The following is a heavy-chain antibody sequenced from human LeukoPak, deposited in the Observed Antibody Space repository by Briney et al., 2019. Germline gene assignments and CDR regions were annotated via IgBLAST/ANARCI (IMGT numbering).Heavy chain of an antibody. CDR2: ISSSGSTI. Sequence: GGSLRLSCAASGFTFSDYYMSWIRQAPGKGLEWVSYISSSGSTIYYADSVKGRFTISRDNAKNSLYLQMNSLRAEDTAVYYCARYRRGYSYDNYFDYWGQGTLVTVSS. CDR1: GFTFSDYY. CDR3: ARYRRGYSYDNYFDY. J-gene: IGHJ4*02. D-gene: IGHD5-18*01. V-gene: IGHV3-11*01.